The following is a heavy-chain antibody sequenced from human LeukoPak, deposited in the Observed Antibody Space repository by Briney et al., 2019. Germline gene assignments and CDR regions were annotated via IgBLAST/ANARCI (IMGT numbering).Heavy chain of an antibody. J-gene: IGHJ4*02. CDR2: IIPILGIA. CDR3: ARDRGVRGVILDY. D-gene: IGHD3-10*01. Sequence: ASVKVSCKASGGTFSSYAISWVRQAPGQGLEWMGRIIPILGIANYAQKFQGRVTITADKSTSTAYMELSSLRSEDTAVYYCARDRGVRGVILDYWGQGTLVTVSS. CDR1: GGTFSSYA. V-gene: IGHV1-69*04.